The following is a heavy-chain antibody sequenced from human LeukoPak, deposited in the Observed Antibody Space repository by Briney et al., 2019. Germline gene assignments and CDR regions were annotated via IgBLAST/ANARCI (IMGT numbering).Heavy chain of an antibody. CDR2: TYSGGTT. V-gene: IGHV3-66*01. J-gene: IGHJ4*02. D-gene: IGHD6-19*01. Sequence: PGGSLRLSCAASGFTVSTNYMNWVRQAPGKGLEWVSVTYSGGTTYYADSVKARFTVSRDNSKNTLYLQMNSLRDDDTAVYYCARSSAWYRPHDYWGQGILVTVSS. CDR3: ARSSAWYRPHDY. CDR1: GFTVSTNY.